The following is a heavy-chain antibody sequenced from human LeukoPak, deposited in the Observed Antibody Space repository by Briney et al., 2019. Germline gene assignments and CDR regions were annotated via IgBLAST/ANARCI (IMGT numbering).Heavy chain of an antibody. V-gene: IGHV5-51*01. D-gene: IGHD6-19*01. CDR2: IYPGDSDT. J-gene: IGHJ4*02. CDR1: GYRFTSYW. CDR3: ARPRGDSSGWYYYFDY. Sequence: GGSLEISCQGSGYRFTSYWIGWVRQLPGKGLEWMGIIYPGDSDTRYSPSFQGQVTISADKSISTAYLQWSSLKASDTAMYYCARPRGDSSGWYYYFDYWGQGTLVTVSS.